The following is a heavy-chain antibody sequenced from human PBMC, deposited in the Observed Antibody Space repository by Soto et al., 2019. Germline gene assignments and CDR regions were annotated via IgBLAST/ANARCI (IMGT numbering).Heavy chain of an antibody. V-gene: IGHV1-3*05. CDR3: ARAVAVPADFDY. Sequence: QVQLVQSGAEEKKPGASVKVSCKASGYTFTGYATHWVRQAPGQRLERMGWINAGNGNTKYSQKFQGRVTISRDTSASTAYMELSSLRAEDTAVYYCARAVAVPADFDYWGQGTLVTVSS. CDR2: INAGNGNT. CDR1: GYTFTGYA. J-gene: IGHJ4*02. D-gene: IGHD6-19*01.